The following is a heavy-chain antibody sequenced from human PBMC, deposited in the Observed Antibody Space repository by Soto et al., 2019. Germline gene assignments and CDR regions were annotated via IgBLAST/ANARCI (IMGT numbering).Heavy chain of an antibody. J-gene: IGHJ6*02. CDR3: ARGGGVVVVPAAIQIEDYYYYYGMDV. Sequence: GASVKVSCKASGYTFTGYYMHWVRRAPGQGLEWMGWINPNSGGTNYAQKFQGWVTMTRDTSISTAYMELSRLRSDDTAVYYCARGGGVVVVPAAIQIEDYYYYYGMDVWGQGTTVTVSS. CDR2: INPNSGGT. D-gene: IGHD2-2*02. CDR1: GYTFTGYY. V-gene: IGHV1-2*04.